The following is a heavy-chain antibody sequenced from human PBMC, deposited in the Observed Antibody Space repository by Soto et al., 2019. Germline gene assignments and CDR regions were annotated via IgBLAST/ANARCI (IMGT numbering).Heavy chain of an antibody. J-gene: IGHJ4*02. Sequence: QVQLVQSGAEVKKPGASVKVSCKASGYTFTSYAMHWVRQAPGQRLEWMGWINAGNGNTKYSQKFQGRVTITRDTSASTAYMELSSLRSEDTAVYYCARGGGRVRGANTDYWGQGTLVTVSS. CDR3: ARGGGRVRGANTDY. CDR2: INAGNGNT. D-gene: IGHD3-10*01. V-gene: IGHV1-3*01. CDR1: GYTFTSYA.